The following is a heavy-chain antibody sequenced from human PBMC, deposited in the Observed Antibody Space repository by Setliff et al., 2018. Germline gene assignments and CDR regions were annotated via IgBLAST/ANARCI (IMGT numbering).Heavy chain of an antibody. V-gene: IGHV1-2*06. CDR2: INPNSGGT. Sequence: ASVKVSCKTSGYAFPFYYLHWVRQAPGQGLEWMGRINPNSGGTNYAQRFQGRVTMTRDTSITTVYMELNILRSDDTAMYYCTRLVEFPPEKGFPYDHKDHWGQGTLVTVSS. D-gene: IGHD3-10*01. J-gene: IGHJ4*02. CDR1: GYAFPFYY. CDR3: TRLVEFPPEKGFPYDHKDH.